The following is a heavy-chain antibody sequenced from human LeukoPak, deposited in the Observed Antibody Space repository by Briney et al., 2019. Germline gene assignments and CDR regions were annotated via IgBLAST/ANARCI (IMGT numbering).Heavy chain of an antibody. J-gene: IGHJ4*02. CDR3: ASSPTLLYGSGSYPLDY. CDR2: IYYSGST. D-gene: IGHD3-10*01. Sequence: SETLSLTCTVSGGSFSSYYWSWIRQPPGKGLEWVGYIYYSGSTNYNPSLKSRVTISVDTSKNQFSLKLSSVTAADTAVYYCASSPTLLYGSGSYPLDYWGQGTLVTVSS. CDR1: GGSFSSYY. V-gene: IGHV4-59*01.